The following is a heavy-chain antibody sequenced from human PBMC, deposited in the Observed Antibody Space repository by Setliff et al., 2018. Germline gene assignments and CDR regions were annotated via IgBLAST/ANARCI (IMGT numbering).Heavy chain of an antibody. CDR2: ISAYNGFI. V-gene: IGHV1-18*01. CDR1: GYSFPCYG. J-gene: IGHJ4*02. Sequence: ASVKVSCKASGYSFPCYGISWVRQAPGQGLEWMGWISAYNGFIIYAQMFQGRVIMTTDTSTSTAYMELRSLRSDDTAVYYCARDRPMVVVADNLALFDYWGQGTLVTVSS. CDR3: ARDRPMVVVADNLALFDY. D-gene: IGHD2-15*01.